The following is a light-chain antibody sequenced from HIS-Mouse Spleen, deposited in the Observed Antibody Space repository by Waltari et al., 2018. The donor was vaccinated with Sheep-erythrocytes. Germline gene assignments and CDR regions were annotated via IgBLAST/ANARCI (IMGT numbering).Light chain of an antibody. CDR1: SPNIGSTY. CDR3: AAWDDSLSGVV. Sequence: QSVLTPPPSASGTPGQRVTISCSGSSPNIGSTYVYWYQQLPGTAPKLLIYRNNQRPSGVPDRFSGSKSGTSASLAISGLRSEDEADYYCAAWDDSLSGVVFGGGTKLTVL. J-gene: IGLJ2*01. CDR2: RNN. V-gene: IGLV1-47*01.